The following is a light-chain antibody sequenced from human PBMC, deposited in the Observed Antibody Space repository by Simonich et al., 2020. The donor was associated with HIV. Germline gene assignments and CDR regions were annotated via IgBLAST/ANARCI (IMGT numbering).Light chain of an antibody. CDR1: SSDVGSYNY. CDR2: EVS. Sequence: QSALTQPPSASVSPGQSVTISCTGTSSDVGSYNYVSWYPQHPGKAPKLMIYEVSQRPAGVPDRYSGYKSGNTASLTVSGLQAEDEADYYCSSYAGSNNLVFGGGTKLTVL. V-gene: IGLV2-8*01. J-gene: IGLJ2*01. CDR3: SSYAGSNNLV.